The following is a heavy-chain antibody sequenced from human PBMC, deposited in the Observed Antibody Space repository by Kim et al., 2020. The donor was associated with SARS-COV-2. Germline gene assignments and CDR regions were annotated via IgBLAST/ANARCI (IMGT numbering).Heavy chain of an antibody. Sequence: TYYNPSLKSRVTISVDTSKNQFSLKLNSVTAADTAVYYCATIPSGSYYNYWGQGTLVSVSS. CDR2: T. D-gene: IGHD1-26*01. J-gene: IGHJ4*02. CDR3: ATIPSGSYYNY. V-gene: IGHV4-39*07.